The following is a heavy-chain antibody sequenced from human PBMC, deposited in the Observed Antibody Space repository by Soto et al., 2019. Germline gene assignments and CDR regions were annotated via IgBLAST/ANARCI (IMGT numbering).Heavy chain of an antibody. Sequence: ASVKVSCKTSGYTFRSHAMHWVRQAPGQRLEWMGWINTATGHTKYSQNMQGRATLTTEASAHTAFMELSRLTSEDTAVSYCSRADGHNFDTWFAPWGQGTLVTVSS. CDR3: SRADGHNFDTWFAP. D-gene: IGHD1-1*01. CDR2: INTATGHT. J-gene: IGHJ5*02. CDR1: GYTFRSHA. V-gene: IGHV1-3*04.